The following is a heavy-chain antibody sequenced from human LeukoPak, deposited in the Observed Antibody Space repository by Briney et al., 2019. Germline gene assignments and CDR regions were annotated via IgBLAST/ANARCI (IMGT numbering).Heavy chain of an antibody. V-gene: IGHV3-74*01. CDR3: AKDWGPGGWYYFDY. D-gene: IGHD6-19*01. CDR2: INSDGSST. J-gene: IGHJ4*02. Sequence: GGSLRLSCAASGFTFSSSWMHWVRQAPEKGLVWVSRINSDGSSTSYADSVKGRFTISRDNSKNTLFLQMNSLRAEDTAVYYCAKDWGPGGWYYFDYWGQGTLVTVSS. CDR1: GFTFSSSW.